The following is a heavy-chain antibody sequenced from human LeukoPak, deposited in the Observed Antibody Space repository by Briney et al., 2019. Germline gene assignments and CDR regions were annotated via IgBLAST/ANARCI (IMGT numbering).Heavy chain of an antibody. D-gene: IGHD6-25*01. V-gene: IGHV3-23*01. Sequence: GGSLRLSCAASGFTFTRYAMKWVRQAPGKGPEWVSTISGPGDNTYYADSVKGRFTISRDNSKNTVSLQMNSLRAGDTAVYYCAREATSSSGWYIDYWSQGTLVAVSS. CDR1: GFTFTRYA. J-gene: IGHJ4*02. CDR3: AREATSSSGWYIDY. CDR2: ISGPGDNT.